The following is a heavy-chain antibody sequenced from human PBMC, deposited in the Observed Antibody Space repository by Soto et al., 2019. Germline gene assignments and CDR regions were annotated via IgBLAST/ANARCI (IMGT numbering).Heavy chain of an antibody. Sequence: SETLSLTCTVSGGSISSSSYYWGWIRQPPGKGLEWIGSIYYSGSTYYNPSLKSRVTISVDTSKNQFSLKLSSVTAADTAVYYSARARFLDWLFQYYFDYSGQGILVTVSS. CDR2: IYYSGST. CDR3: ARARFLDWLFQYYFDY. V-gene: IGHV4-39*01. J-gene: IGHJ4*02. CDR1: GGSISSSSYY. D-gene: IGHD3-3*01.